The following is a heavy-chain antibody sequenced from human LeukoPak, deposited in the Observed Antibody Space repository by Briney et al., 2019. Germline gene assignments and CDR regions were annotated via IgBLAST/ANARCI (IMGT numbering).Heavy chain of an antibody. D-gene: IGHD4-17*01. CDR3: ARDVDYGDYPGGFDP. J-gene: IGHJ5*02. V-gene: IGHV3-30-3*01. Sequence: PGRSLRLSCAASGFSFSSNAMHWVRQAPGKGLEWVAVIAYDGSNKYYADSVKGRFTISRDNSKNTLYLQMNSLRAEDTAVYYCARDVDYGDYPGGFDPWGQGTLVTVSS. CDR2: IAYDGSNK. CDR1: GFSFSSNA.